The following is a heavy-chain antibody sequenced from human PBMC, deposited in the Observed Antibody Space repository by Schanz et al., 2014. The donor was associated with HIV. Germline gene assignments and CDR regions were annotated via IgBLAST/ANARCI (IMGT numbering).Heavy chain of an antibody. CDR1: GDSFSGHF. J-gene: IGHJ4*02. Sequence: QVRLQQWGAGPLKPSETLSLTCAVYGDSFSGHFWAWIRQPPERGLEWIGEINPSGTSNYNPSLKSRVALSVDTSKQQFSLRLNSMTAADTAVYFCARAVRYRDSLWGNYRTPRGTAFDFWGQGGLVTVS. D-gene: IGHD3-16*02. CDR2: INPSGTS. V-gene: IGHV4-34*02. CDR3: ARAVRYRDSLWGNYRTPRGTAFDF.